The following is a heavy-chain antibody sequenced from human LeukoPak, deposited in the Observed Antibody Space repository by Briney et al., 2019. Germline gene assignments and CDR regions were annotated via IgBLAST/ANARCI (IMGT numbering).Heavy chain of an antibody. J-gene: IGHJ5*02. CDR1: GFTFSSYA. D-gene: IGHD3-10*01. Sequence: GGSLRLSCAASGFTFSSYAMSWVRQAPGKGLEWVSYIRGSGGGSYYADSVKGRFTISRDNSKNTMSLQMNSLRAEDTAVYYCARDMFSASGGPWGQGTLVTVSS. CDR2: IRGSGGGS. V-gene: IGHV3-23*01. CDR3: ARDMFSASGGP.